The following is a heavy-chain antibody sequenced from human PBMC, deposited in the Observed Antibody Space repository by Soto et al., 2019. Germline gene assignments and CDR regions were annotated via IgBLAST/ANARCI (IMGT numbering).Heavy chain of an antibody. V-gene: IGHV1-69*02. CDR1: GGTFSSYT. CDR3: ALIGNVAAAGSGR. Sequence: QVQLVQSGAEVKKPGSSVKVSCKASGGTFSSYTISWVRQAPGQGLEWMGRIIPILGIANYAQKFQGRVTITEDKSTSTAYMELSRLKSENTAVYYCALIGNVAAAGSGRWGQGTLVTVSS. J-gene: IGHJ4*02. CDR2: IIPILGIA. D-gene: IGHD6-13*01.